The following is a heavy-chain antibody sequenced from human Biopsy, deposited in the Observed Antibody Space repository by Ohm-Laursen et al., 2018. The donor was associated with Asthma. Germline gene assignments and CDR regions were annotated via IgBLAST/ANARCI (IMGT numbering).Heavy chain of an antibody. D-gene: IGHD5-18*01. V-gene: IGHV3-48*02. CDR1: GFTFSSYS. CDR3: ARFKRGYSYGYAGVFDY. CDR2: ISSSSSTI. Sequence: SLRLSCAASGFTFSSYSMNWARQAPGKGLEWVSYISSSSSTIYYADSVKGRFTIPRDNAKNSLYLQMNSLRDEDTAVYYCARFKRGYSYGYAGVFDYWGQGTLVTVSS. J-gene: IGHJ4*02.